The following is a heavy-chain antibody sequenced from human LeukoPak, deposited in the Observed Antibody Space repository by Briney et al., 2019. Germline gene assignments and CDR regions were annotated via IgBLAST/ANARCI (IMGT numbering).Heavy chain of an antibody. CDR1: GITFSTSG. V-gene: IGHV3-33*01. CDR3: ARDKGTTCIDN. J-gene: IGHJ4*02. D-gene: IGHD4-17*01. CDR2: IWSDGSNK. Sequence: GGSLRLSCAASGITFSTSGMHWVRQAPGKGLEWVAFIWSDGSNKYHADSVKGRFTISRDNSKDTLYPQMNSLRAEDTAVYYCARDKGTTCIDNWGQGALVTVSS.